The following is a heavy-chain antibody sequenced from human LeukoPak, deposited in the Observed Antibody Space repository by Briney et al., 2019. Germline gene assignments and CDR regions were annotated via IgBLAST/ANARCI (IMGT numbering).Heavy chain of an antibody. CDR3: ARSLSPPTATTKIHYFDY. D-gene: IGHD4-17*01. V-gene: IGHV1-24*01. Sequence: ASVKVSCKVSGYTLTELSMHWVRQAPGKGLEWMGGFDPEDGETIYAQKFQGRVTLTEDTSTDTAYMELSSLRSEDTAVYYCARSLSPPTATTKIHYFDYWGQGTLVTVSS. CDR2: FDPEDGET. CDR1: GYTLTELS. J-gene: IGHJ4*02.